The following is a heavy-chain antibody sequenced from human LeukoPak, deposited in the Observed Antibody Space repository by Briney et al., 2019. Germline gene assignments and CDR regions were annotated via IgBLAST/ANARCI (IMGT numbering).Heavy chain of an antibody. CDR3: AKDRRIQLWLGFDY. CDR2: ISGSGGST. CDR1: GFTFNSDA. V-gene: IGHV3-23*01. J-gene: IGHJ4*02. Sequence: GESLRLSCIGTGFTFNSDAMGWVRQAPGKGLEWVSAISGSGGSTYYADSVKGRFTISRDNSKNTLYLQMNSLRAEDTAVYYCAKDRRIQLWLGFDYWGQGTLVTVSS. D-gene: IGHD5-18*01.